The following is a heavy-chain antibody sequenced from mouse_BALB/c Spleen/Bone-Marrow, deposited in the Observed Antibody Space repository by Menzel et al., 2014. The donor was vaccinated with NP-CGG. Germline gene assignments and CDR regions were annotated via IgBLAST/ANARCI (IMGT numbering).Heavy chain of an antibody. V-gene: IGHV3-5*02. CDR3: ARDGNYAREY. Sequence: EVNLVESGPGLVKPSQTVSLTCTDTGISITTGNYRWSWIRQFPGNKLEWIGYIYYSGTITYNPSLTSRTTITRDTSKTQFFLEMNSLTAEDTATSYCARDGNYAREYWGQGSSVTVS. J-gene: IGHJ4*01. CDR2: IYYSGTI. CDR1: GISITTGNYR. D-gene: IGHD2-1*01.